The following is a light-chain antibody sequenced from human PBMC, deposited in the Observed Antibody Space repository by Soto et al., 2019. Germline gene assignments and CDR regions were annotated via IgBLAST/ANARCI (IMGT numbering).Light chain of an antibody. CDR1: QSISSY. CDR3: HQYKSYST. J-gene: IGKJ4*01. CDR2: RVS. Sequence: DIQMTQSPSSLSASVGDRVTITCRASQSISSYLNWYQQKPGKAPKLLMSRVSSLESGVPSRFSGSGSGTEFTLTIASLQPDDFASYYCHQYKSYSTFGGGTKVDIK. V-gene: IGKV1-5*03.